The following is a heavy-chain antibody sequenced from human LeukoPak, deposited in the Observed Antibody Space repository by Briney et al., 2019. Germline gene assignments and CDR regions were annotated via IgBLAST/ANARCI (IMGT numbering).Heavy chain of an antibody. CDR1: GGSISSYY. V-gene: IGHV4-59*08. D-gene: IGHD1-26*01. Sequence: SETLSLTCTVSGGSISSYYWSWIRQPPGKGLEWIGYIYYSGSTNYNPSLKSRVTISIDTSKNQFSLRLNSVTAADTAMYYCVKSGGYGLIDYWGQGTLVTVSS. J-gene: IGHJ4*02. CDR3: VKSGGYGLIDY. CDR2: IYYSGST.